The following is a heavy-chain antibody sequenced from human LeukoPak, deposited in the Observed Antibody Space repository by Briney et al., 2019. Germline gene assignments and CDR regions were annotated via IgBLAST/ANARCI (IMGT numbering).Heavy chain of an antibody. CDR2: IIPIFGTA. V-gene: IGHV1-69*06. D-gene: IGHD3-10*01. Sequence: ASVKVSCKASGYTFTGYYMHWVRQAPGQGLEWMGGIIPIFGTANYAQKFRGRVTITADKSTRTAYMELSSLRSEDTAVYYCARGGLLWFGESNWFDPWGQGTLVTVSS. J-gene: IGHJ5*02. CDR1: GYTFTGYY. CDR3: ARGGLLWFGESNWFDP.